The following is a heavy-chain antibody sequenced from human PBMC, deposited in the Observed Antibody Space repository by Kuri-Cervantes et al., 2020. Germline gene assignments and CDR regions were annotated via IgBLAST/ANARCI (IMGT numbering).Heavy chain of an antibody. CDR3: ARERTGIAVAHNWLDP. CDR2: ISYDGSNK. J-gene: IGHJ5*02. CDR1: GFTFSSYA. V-gene: IGHV3-30-3*01. Sequence: GESLKISCAASGFTFSSYAMHWVRQAPGKGLEWVAVISYDGSNKYYADSVKGRFTISRDNSKNTLYLQMNSLRAEDTAVYYCARERTGIAVAHNWLDPWGQGTLVTVSS. D-gene: IGHD6-19*01.